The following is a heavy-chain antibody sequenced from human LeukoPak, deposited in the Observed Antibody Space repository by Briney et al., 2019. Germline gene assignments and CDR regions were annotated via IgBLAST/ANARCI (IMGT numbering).Heavy chain of an antibody. V-gene: IGHV3-7*01. Sequence: GGSLRLSCAASGFTFTTYWMTWVRQAPGKGLEWVANINQDGSAKYYVDSMKGRFTISRDNAKNSLYLQMNSLRAEDTAVYYCARDRSSGCDYWGQGTLVTVSS. CDR3: ARDRSSGCDY. CDR2: INQDGSAK. D-gene: IGHD3-22*01. CDR1: GFTFTTYW. J-gene: IGHJ4*02.